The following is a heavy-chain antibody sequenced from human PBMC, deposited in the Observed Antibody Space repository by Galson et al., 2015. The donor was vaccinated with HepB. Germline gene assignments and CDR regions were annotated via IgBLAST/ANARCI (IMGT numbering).Heavy chain of an antibody. J-gene: IGHJ4*02. V-gene: IGHV3-43*01. CDR1: GFIFDDHT. D-gene: IGHD3-3*01. CDR3: AKGTAYDFWSGYYLDD. Sequence: SLRLSCAASGFIFDDHTMHWVRQAPGKGLEWVSLITWDGDTTYYGDSVKGRFTISRDNSKNSLYLQMNSLTTEDTALYYCAKGTAYDFWSGYYLDDWGQGTLVTVSS. CDR2: ITWDGDTT.